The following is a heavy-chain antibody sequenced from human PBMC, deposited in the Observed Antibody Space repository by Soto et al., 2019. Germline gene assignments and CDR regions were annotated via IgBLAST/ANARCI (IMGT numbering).Heavy chain of an antibody. J-gene: IGHJ5*02. CDR1: GFTFKTYD. Sequence: GGSLRLSCAASGFTFKTYDMHWVRQAPGKGLEWVAIISFDGNNKYYADSVKGRFTISRDNSKNTLSLNMNSLRPNDTGLYYCARDRRGYTTSAWGQGALVTVSS. CDR3: ARDRRGYTTSA. CDR2: ISFDGNNK. D-gene: IGHD5-12*01. V-gene: IGHV3-30*03.